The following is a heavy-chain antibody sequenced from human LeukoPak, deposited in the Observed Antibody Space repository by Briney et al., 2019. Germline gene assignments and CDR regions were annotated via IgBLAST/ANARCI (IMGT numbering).Heavy chain of an antibody. Sequence: ASETLSLTCTVSGGSISSYYWSWIRQTPGKGLEWIGYIYYSGSTNYNPSLKSRVTISVDTSKNQFSLKLSSVTAADTAVYFCARHGASGSYPYYFDYWGQGTLVTVSS. D-gene: IGHD1-26*01. V-gene: IGHV4-59*08. J-gene: IGHJ4*02. CDR2: IYYSGST. CDR1: GGSISSYY. CDR3: ARHGASGSYPYYFDY.